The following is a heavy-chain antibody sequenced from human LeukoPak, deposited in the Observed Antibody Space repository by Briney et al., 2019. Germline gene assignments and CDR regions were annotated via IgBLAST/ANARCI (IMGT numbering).Heavy chain of an antibody. J-gene: IGHJ4*02. CDR1: VFTFSSYA. CDR2: ISGRGGST. D-gene: IGHD3-22*01. Sequence: GGSLRLSRAASVFTFSSYAMTWVRQAPGKGLEWVSSISGRGGSTSYADSVKGGFTISRDNYKNTLYLQMNSLRAEETAVYFCARASRITMIGPLDYWGQGTLVTVSS. V-gene: IGHV3-23*01. CDR3: ARASRITMIGPLDY.